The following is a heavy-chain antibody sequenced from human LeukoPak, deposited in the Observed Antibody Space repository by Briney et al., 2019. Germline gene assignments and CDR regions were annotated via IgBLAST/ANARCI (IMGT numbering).Heavy chain of an antibody. CDR2: IVVGSGNT. Sequence: TSVKVSCKASGFTFTSSAMQWVRQARGQRLAWIGWIVVGSGNTNYAQKFQERVTITRDMSTSTAYMELSSLRSEDTAVYYCAANLKGYCTNGVCGFDYWGQGTLVTVSS. CDR1: GFTFTSSA. CDR3: AANLKGYCTNGVCGFDY. D-gene: IGHD2-8*01. J-gene: IGHJ4*02. V-gene: IGHV1-58*02.